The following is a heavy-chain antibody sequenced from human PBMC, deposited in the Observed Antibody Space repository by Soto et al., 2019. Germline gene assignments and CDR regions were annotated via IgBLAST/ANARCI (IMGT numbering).Heavy chain of an antibody. CDR2: INAGNGNT. V-gene: IGHV1-3*01. J-gene: IGHJ6*02. CDR1: GYTFTSYA. Sequence: GASVKVSCKASGYTFTSYAMHWVRQAPGQGLEWMGWINAGNGNTKYSQKFQGRATITRDTSASTAYMELSSLRSEDTAVYYCASTYDYVWGSYPTLRLYYYGMDVWGQGTTVTVSS. D-gene: IGHD3-16*02. CDR3: ASTYDYVWGSYPTLRLYYYGMDV.